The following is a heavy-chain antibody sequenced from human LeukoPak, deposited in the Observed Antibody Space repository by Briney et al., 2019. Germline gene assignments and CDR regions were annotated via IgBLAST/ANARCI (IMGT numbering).Heavy chain of an antibody. V-gene: IGHV1-24*01. CDR3: ARARFTMVRGVNGRGYSRWFDP. J-gene: IGHJ5*02. CDR2: FDPEDGET. Sequence: ASVKVSCKVSGYSLTELSMHWVRQAPGKGLEWMGGFDPEDGETVYAQKFQGRVTMTEDTFTDTAYMELSSLISEDTAVYYCARARFTMVRGVNGRGYSRWFDPWGQGTLVTVSS. D-gene: IGHD3-10*01. CDR1: GYSLTELS.